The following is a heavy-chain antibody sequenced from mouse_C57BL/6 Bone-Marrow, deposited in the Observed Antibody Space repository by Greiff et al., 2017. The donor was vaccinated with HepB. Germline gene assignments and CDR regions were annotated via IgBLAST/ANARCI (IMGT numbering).Heavy chain of an antibody. CDR3: ARLLWFDYYAMDY. CDR2: ISNGGGST. Sequence: DVMLVESGGGLVQPGGSLKLSCAASGFTFSDYYMYWVRQTPEKRLEWVAYISNGGGSTYYPDTVKGRFTISRDNAKNTLYLQMSRLKSEDTAMYYCARLLWFDYYAMDYWGQGTSVTVSS. D-gene: IGHD2-2*01. J-gene: IGHJ4*01. V-gene: IGHV5-12*01. CDR1: GFTFSDYY.